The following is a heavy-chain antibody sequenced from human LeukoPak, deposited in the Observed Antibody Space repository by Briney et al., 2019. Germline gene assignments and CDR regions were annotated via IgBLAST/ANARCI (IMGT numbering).Heavy chain of an antibody. CDR3: ARNPLDYGDYFFDY. CDR2: INPNSGNT. J-gene: IGHJ4*02. D-gene: IGHD4-17*01. CDR1: GYTFTDYY. Sequence: ASVKVSCKASGYTFTDYYMHWVRQASGQGLEWMGWINPNSGNTNFAQKFQGRVTMTRDTSISTAYMELSRLTSDDTAVYYCARNPLDYGDYFFDYWGQGTLVPVSS. V-gene: IGHV1-2*02.